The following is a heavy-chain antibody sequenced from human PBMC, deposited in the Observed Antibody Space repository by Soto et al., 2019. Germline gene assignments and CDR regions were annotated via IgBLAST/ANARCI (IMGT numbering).Heavy chain of an antibody. J-gene: IGHJ6*02. Sequence: PGGSLRLSCAASGFTFSSYAMSWVRQAPGKGLEWVSAISGSGGSTYYADSVKGQVTISADKSISTAYLQWSSLKASDTAMYYCARHSSVATIFNYYYYYGMDVWGQGTTVTVSS. CDR2: ISGSGGST. D-gene: IGHD5-12*01. CDR3: ARHSSVATIFNYYYYYGMDV. V-gene: IGHV3-23*01. CDR1: GFTFSSYA.